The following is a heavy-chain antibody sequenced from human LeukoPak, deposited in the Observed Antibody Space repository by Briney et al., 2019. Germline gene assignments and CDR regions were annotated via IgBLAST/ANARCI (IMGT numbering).Heavy chain of an antibody. CDR3: ARVPNWFDP. Sequence: GGSLRLSRAASGFTFSSYWMHWVRQAPGKGLVWVSRINSDGSVTNYADSVKGRFTISRDNAKNTLYLQMNSLRGEDTAVYYCARVPNWFDPWGQGTLVTVPS. J-gene: IGHJ5*02. V-gene: IGHV3-74*01. CDR2: INSDGSVT. CDR1: GFTFSSYW.